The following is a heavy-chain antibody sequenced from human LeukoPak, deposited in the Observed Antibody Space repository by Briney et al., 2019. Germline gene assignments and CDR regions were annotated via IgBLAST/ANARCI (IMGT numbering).Heavy chain of an antibody. J-gene: IGHJ3*02. Sequence: ASVKVSCKASGYTFTSYYMHWVRQAPGQGLERMGIINPSGGSTSYAQKFQGRVTMTRDTSTSTVYMELSSLRSEDTAVYYCAREAQYYYDKGPQLGAFDIWGQGTMVTVSS. CDR1: GYTFTSYY. CDR2: INPSGGST. D-gene: IGHD3-22*01. CDR3: AREAQYYYDKGPQLGAFDI. V-gene: IGHV1-46*01.